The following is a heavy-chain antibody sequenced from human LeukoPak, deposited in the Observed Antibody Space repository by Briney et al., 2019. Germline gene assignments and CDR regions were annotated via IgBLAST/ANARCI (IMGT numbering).Heavy chain of an antibody. J-gene: IGHJ5*02. Sequence: ASVKVSCKASGYTFTGYYMHWVRQAPGQRLEWMGWINPNIGDTNYAQKFQGRVTMTRDTSISTAYMELSRLRFDDTAVSCCARMNSSRWYDLWGQGTLVTVSS. D-gene: IGHD6-13*01. V-gene: IGHV1-2*02. CDR1: GYTFTGYY. CDR3: ARMNSSRWYDL. CDR2: INPNIGDT.